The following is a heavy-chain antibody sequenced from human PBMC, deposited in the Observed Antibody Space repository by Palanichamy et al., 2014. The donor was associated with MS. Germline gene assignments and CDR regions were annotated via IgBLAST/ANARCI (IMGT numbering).Heavy chain of an antibody. CDR3: GRYTTSHPG. CDR2: ISPDGSSA. Sequence: EVQLPESGGGSVQPGGSLRLSCAVSGFNLSDYWIHWVRQPPGKGLMWVSRISPDGSSASYADSVEGRFTISRDNAKDTAYLQMNSLRVEDTAVYYCGRYTTSHPGWGQGTLVTVSS. D-gene: IGHD2-2*01. V-gene: IGHV3-74*01. CDR1: GFNLSDYW. J-gene: IGHJ4*02.